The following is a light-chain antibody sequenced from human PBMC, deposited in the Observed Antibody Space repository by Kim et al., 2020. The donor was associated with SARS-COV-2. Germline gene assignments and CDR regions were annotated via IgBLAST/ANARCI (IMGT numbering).Light chain of an antibody. CDR2: YDS. Sequence: APGKTARITCWGNNIGRQSVHWYQQKPGQAPVLVIYYDSNRPSGIPERFSGSNSGNTATLTISRVEAGDEAEYFCQVWDSSSDHVVFGGGTQLTVL. J-gene: IGLJ2*01. CDR1: NIGRQS. V-gene: IGLV3-21*04. CDR3: QVWDSSSDHVV.